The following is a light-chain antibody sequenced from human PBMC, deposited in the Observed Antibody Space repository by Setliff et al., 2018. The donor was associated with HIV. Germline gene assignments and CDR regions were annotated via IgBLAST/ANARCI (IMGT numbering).Light chain of an antibody. CDR2: EVS. CDR3: CSYAGTYTFV. J-gene: IGLJ1*01. CDR1: SSDIGSYNR. Sequence: QSVLTQPPSVSGSPGQSVTISCSGTSSDIGSYNRVSWYRQPPGTAPQLLIYEVSSRPSEVPDRFSGFKSGNTAYLTISGLQPEDEAEYYCCSYAGTYTFVFGTGTKV. V-gene: IGLV2-18*02.